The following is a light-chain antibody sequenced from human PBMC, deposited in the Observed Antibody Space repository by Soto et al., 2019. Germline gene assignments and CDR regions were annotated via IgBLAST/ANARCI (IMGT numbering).Light chain of an antibody. V-gene: IGLV3-21*02. CDR2: DDT. CDR1: SIGSKS. CDR3: QVWASRSDHSGV. Sequence: SYELTQPPSVSVAPRQTARITCGGNSIGSKSVHWYQQKPVQAPVLVVHDDTDRPSGIPERFSGSNSGNPATLTISRVEAGDEDDYYCQVWASRSDHSGVFGGGTKLTVL. J-gene: IGLJ2*01.